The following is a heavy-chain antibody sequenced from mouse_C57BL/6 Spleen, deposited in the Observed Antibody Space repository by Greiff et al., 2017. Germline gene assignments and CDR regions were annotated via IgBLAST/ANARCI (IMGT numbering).Heavy chain of an antibody. Sequence: QVQLQQPGAELVKPGASVKLSCKASGYTFTSYWMHWVKQRPGQGLEWIGMIHPNSGSTNYNEKFKRKATLTADKSSSTAYMHLSSLTSEDSAVXDCSSRDYFDYWGQGTTLTVAS. CDR2: IHPNSGST. J-gene: IGHJ2*01. CDR3: SSRDYFDY. V-gene: IGHV1-64*01. CDR1: GYTFTSYW.